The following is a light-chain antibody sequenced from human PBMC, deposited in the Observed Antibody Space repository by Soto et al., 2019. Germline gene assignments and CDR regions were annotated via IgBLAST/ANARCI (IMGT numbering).Light chain of an antibody. V-gene: IGKV3-15*01. CDR1: QSVSNN. CDR3: QHYNRWPRT. J-gene: IGKJ2*01. Sequence: EIVMTHSPATLSVSPGERATLSCRASQSVSNNLAWYQRKPGQAPRLLIYGASTMATGIPTRFSGSGSGTEFSLNIGTLQSEDFPIYYWQHYNRWPRTFGQGTKVEIK. CDR2: GAS.